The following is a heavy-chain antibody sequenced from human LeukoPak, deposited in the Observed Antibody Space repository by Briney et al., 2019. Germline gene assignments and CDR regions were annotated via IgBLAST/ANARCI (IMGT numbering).Heavy chain of an antibody. CDR3: ARDGRRSGGWYYFDY. CDR2: IYSGGST. Sequence: GGSLRLSCAASRFTVSNNYMSWVSQAPGKGLEWVSVIYSGGSTYYADSVKGRFTISRDNSKNTLYLQMNSLRAEDTAVYHCARDGRRSGGWYYFDYWGQGTLVTVSS. D-gene: IGHD6-19*01. CDR1: RFTVSNNY. V-gene: IGHV3-53*01. J-gene: IGHJ4*02.